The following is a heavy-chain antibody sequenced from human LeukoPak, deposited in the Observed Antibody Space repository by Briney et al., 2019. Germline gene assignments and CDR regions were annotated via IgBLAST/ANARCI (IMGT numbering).Heavy chain of an antibody. J-gene: IGHJ4*02. Sequence: GGSLRLSCAVSGFSFSSYAMHWVRQDPGKGLEWVAVIRHDETNEYYADSVQGRFTISTDTSKNTLYLQMNSLRAEDTAVYYCAKEYTPSSPLGELDSWGQGTLVTVSS. CDR3: AKEYTPSSPLGELDS. CDR1: GFSFSSYA. V-gene: IGHV3-30*02. CDR2: IRHDETNE. D-gene: IGHD6-6*01.